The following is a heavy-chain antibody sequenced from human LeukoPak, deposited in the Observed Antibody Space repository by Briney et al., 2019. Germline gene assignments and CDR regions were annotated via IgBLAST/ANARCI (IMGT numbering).Heavy chain of an antibody. CDR2: ISYDGSNK. D-gene: IGHD4-23*01. CDR3: ATLKGPTVVTPDY. Sequence: AGGSLRLSCAASGFTFSSYGMHWVRQAPGKGLEWVAVISYDGSNKYYADSVKGRFTISRDNSKNTLYLQMNSLRAEDTAVYYCATLKGPTVVTPDYWGQGTLVTVSS. J-gene: IGHJ4*02. CDR1: GFTFSSYG. V-gene: IGHV3-30*03.